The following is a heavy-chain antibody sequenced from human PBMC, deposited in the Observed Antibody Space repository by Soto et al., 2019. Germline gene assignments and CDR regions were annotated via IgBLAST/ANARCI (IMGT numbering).Heavy chain of an antibody. Sequence: EVQLLESGGGLVQPGGSPRLSCAASGFTFSSYAMSWVRQAPGKGLEWVSAISGSGGSTYYADSVKGRFTISRDNSKNTLYLQMNSLRAEDTAVYYCAKPTDPDTAMVRPFDYWGQGTLVTVSS. CDR1: GFTFSSYA. CDR3: AKPTDPDTAMVRPFDY. V-gene: IGHV3-23*01. J-gene: IGHJ4*02. CDR2: ISGSGGST. D-gene: IGHD5-18*01.